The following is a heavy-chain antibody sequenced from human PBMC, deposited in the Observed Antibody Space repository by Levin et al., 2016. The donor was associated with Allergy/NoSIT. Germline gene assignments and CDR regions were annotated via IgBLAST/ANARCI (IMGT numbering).Heavy chain of an antibody. CDR3: ARGMYPRTVTTSGWFDP. CDR1: GGSISSGGYY. CDR2: IYYSGST. Sequence: SETLSLTCTVSGGSISSGGYYWSWIRQHPGKGLEWIGYIYYSGSTYYNPSLKSRVTISVDTSKNQFSLKLSSVTAADTAVYYCARGMYPRTVTTSGWFDPWGQGTLVTVSS. D-gene: IGHD4-17*01. V-gene: IGHV4-31*03. J-gene: IGHJ5*02.